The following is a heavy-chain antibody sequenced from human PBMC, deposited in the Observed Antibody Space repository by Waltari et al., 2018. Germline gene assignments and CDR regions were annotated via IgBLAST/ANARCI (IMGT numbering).Heavy chain of an antibody. J-gene: IGHJ4*02. Sequence: QVQLQQWGAGLLKPSETLSLTRAVYGGSFSGYYWSWIRQPPGKGLEWIGEINHSGSTNYTPSLKSRVTISVDTSKNQFSLKLSSVTAADTAVYYCARGGPYSYFDYWGQGTLVTVSS. CDR3: ARGGPYSYFDY. CDR2: INHSGST. CDR1: GGSFSGYY. V-gene: IGHV4-34*01. D-gene: IGHD1-26*01.